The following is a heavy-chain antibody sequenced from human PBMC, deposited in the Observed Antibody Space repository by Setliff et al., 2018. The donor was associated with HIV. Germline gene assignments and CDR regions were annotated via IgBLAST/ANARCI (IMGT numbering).Heavy chain of an antibody. J-gene: IGHJ1*01. CDR2: MCHNENGVTT. D-gene: IGHD6-19*01. V-gene: IGHV4-59*01. CDR3: ARDRGSGWYGYFQQ. CDR1: GGSIDNYY. Sequence: SETLSLTCIVSGGSIDNYYWNWVRQPPGKGPEWIGNMCHNENGVTTNLNPSLKSRVVMYLDRTKNEFSLSLFSATTADTAIYYCARDRGSGWYGYFQQWGQGSQVTVSS.